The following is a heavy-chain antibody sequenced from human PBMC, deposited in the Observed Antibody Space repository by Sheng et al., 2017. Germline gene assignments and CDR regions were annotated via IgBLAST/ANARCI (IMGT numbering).Heavy chain of an antibody. CDR1: GYTFTSYG. J-gene: IGHJ6*02. CDR2: ISAYNGNT. CDR3: ARERFIVVVPAAPEAYYYYYGMDV. Sequence: QVQLVQSGAEVKKPGASVKVSCKASGYTFTSYGISWVRQAPGQGLEWMGWISAYNGNTNYAQKLQGXVTMTTDTSTSTAYMELRSLRSDDTAVYYCARERFIVVVPAAPEAYYYYYGMDVWDQGP. V-gene: IGHV1-18*01. D-gene: IGHD2-2*01.